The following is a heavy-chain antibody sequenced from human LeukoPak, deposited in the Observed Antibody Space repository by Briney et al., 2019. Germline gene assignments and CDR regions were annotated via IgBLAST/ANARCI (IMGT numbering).Heavy chain of an antibody. J-gene: IGHJ5*02. CDR1: GYTFTSYG. D-gene: IGHD6-13*01. V-gene: IGHV1-18*04. CDR2: ISAYNGNT. CDR3: ARGRAAAATYNWFDP. Sequence: GASVKVSCKASGYTFTSYGISWVRQAPGQGLEWXXXISAYNGNTNYAQKLQGRVTMTTDTSTSTAYMELRSLRSDDTAVYYCARGRAAAATYNWFDPWGQGTLVTVSS.